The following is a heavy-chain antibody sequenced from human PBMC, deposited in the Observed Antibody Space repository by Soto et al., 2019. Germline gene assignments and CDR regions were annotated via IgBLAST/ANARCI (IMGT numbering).Heavy chain of an antibody. J-gene: IGHJ6*02. D-gene: IGHD3-22*01. Sequence: QVQLVQSGAEVKKPGASVKVSCKASGYNFTSHYMHWVRQAPGQALESMGIIYPRGGTTIYAQKFQGRVTMTRDTSTHTFYMELSSLRSEDTAMYYCARVGYSSTGTTFHYHGLDVWGQGTTVTVSS. CDR1: GYNFTSHY. CDR3: ARVGYSSTGTTFHYHGLDV. CDR2: IYPRGGTT. V-gene: IGHV1-46*01.